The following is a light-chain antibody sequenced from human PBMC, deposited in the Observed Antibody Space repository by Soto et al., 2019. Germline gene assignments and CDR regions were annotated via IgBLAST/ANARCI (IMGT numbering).Light chain of an antibody. J-gene: IGKJ5*01. CDR3: QQYNNWPSIT. CDR1: QSVSSN. V-gene: IGKV3-15*01. CDR2: GAS. Sequence: EIVMTQSPATLSVSPGERATLSCRASQSVSSNLAWYQQKPGQAPRLLIYGASTRATGIPARFSGSGSGTEFTLTISRLEPEDFAVYYCQQYNNWPSITFGQGTRLEI.